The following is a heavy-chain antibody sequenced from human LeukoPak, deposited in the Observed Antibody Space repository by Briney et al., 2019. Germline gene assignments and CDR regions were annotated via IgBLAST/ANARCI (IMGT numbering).Heavy chain of an antibody. D-gene: IGHD1-26*01. CDR1: GFTLSSYA. Sequence: PGGSLRPSCAASGFTLSSYAMNWVRQPAGKGLEWVAAIGNDGDTFYADYVKGRFTISRENAKKTLFIQMNSLTAEDTAVYYCARQNTPHGNFDYWGQGTLVIVSS. CDR3: ARQNTPHGNFDY. V-gene: IGHV3-13*01. J-gene: IGHJ4*02. CDR2: IGNDGDT.